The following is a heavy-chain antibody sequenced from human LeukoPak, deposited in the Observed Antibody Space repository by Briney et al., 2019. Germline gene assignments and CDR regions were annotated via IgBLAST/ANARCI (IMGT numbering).Heavy chain of an antibody. J-gene: IGHJ4*02. V-gene: IGHV3-7*01. Sequence: GGSLRLSCVASGFTFSNYWMSWVRQAPGKGLEWVANIKQDGSEKYHVDSVKGRFTISRDNAKKSLYLQMNSLRAEDTAVYYCASTSASTVVPFAYWGQGTLVTVSS. CDR2: IKQDGSEK. CDR3: ASTSASTVVPFAY. CDR1: GFTFSNYW. D-gene: IGHD2-2*01.